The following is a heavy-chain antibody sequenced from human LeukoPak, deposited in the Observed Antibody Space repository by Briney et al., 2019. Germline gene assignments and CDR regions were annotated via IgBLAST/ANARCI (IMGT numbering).Heavy chain of an antibody. D-gene: IGHD3-10*01. J-gene: IGHJ4*02. V-gene: IGHV4-34*01. CDR2: INHSGST. CDR1: GGSFSGYY. CDR3: ARGEGLWFGEMD. Sequence: SETLSLTCAVYGGSFSGYYWSWIRQPPGKGLEWIGEINHSGSTNYNPSLKSRVTISVDTSKNQFSLKLSSETAADTAVYYCARGEGLWFGEMDWGQGTLVTVSS.